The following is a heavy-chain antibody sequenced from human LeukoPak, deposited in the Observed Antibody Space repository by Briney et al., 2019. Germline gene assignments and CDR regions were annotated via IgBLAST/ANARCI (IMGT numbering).Heavy chain of an antibody. Sequence: SGTLSLTCTVSGGXISTYYCSWIRQPPGKGLEWIGHIYYSGSTNYNPSLKSRVTISVDTSNNKLSLKLTSVTAEDTAVYYCARQVGYSSGWYIYWGQGTLVTVSS. CDR1: GGXISTYY. CDR2: IYYSGST. CDR3: ARQVGYSSGWYIY. V-gene: IGHV4-59*08. J-gene: IGHJ4*02. D-gene: IGHD6-19*01.